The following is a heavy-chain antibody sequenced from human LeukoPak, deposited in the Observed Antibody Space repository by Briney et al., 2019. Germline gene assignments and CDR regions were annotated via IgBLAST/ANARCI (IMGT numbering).Heavy chain of an antibody. CDR2: IYSGGST. CDR3: ARNPTSVRGVPNWFDP. CDR1: GFTVSSNY. Sequence: PGGSLRLSCAASGFTVSSNYMSWVRQAPGKGLEWVSVIYSGGSTYYADSVKGRFTISRDNSKNTLYLQMNSLRAEDTAVYYCARNPTSVRGVPNWFDPWGQGTLVTVSS. J-gene: IGHJ5*02. V-gene: IGHV3-53*01. D-gene: IGHD3-10*01.